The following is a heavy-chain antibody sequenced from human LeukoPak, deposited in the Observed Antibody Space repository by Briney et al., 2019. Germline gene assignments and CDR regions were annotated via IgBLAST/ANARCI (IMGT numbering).Heavy chain of an antibody. J-gene: IGHJ4*02. Sequence: GGSLRLSCAASGFTFDYYWMHWVRQAPGKGLMWVSRINTDGSNTHYADSVKGRFTISRDNSKNTLYLQMDSLRAEDTAVYYCAKDCSSTSHMSESCYWGQGTLVTVSS. CDR1: GFTFDYYW. D-gene: IGHD2-2*01. V-gene: IGHV3-74*01. CDR3: AKDCSSTSHMSESCY. CDR2: INTDGSNT.